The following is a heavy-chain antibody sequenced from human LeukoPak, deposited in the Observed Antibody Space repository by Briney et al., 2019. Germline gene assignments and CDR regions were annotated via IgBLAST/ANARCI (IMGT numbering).Heavy chain of an antibody. CDR1: GGSISSYY. CDR2: IYHSGST. CDR3: ARRAISSLDY. V-gene: IGHV4-59*12. Sequence: SETLSLTCTVSGGSISSYYWSWIRQPPGKGLEWIGYIYHSGSTYYNPSLKSRVTISVDRSKNQFSLKLSSVTAADTAVYYCARRAISSLDYWGQGTLVTVSS. D-gene: IGHD3-3*02. J-gene: IGHJ4*02.